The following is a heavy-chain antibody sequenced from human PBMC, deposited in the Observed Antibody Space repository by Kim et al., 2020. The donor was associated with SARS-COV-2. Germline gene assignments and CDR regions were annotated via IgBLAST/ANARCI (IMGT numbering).Heavy chain of an antibody. D-gene: IGHD3-9*01. Sequence: SETLSLTCAVYGGSFSGYYWSWIRQPPGKGLEWIGEINHSGSTNYNPSLKSRVTISVDTSKNQFSLKLSSVTAADTAVYYCAREDYDILTGYCSDYWGQG. CDR1: GGSFSGYY. CDR3: AREDYDILTGYCSDY. V-gene: IGHV4-34*01. CDR2: INHSGST. J-gene: IGHJ4*02.